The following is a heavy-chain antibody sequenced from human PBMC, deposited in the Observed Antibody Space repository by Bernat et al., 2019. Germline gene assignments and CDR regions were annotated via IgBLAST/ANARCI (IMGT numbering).Heavy chain of an antibody. V-gene: IGHV3-23*01. CDR3: AKDRVVYRDYGDPWYFDL. Sequence: EVQLLESGGGLVQPGGSPRLSCAASGFTFSSYAMSWVRQAPGKGLEWVSAISGSGGSTYYADSVKGRFTISRDNSKNMLYLQMNSLRVEDTAVYYCAKDRVVYRDYGDPWYFDLWGRGTLVTVSS. CDR1: GFTFSSYA. J-gene: IGHJ2*01. CDR2: ISGSGGST. D-gene: IGHD4-17*01.